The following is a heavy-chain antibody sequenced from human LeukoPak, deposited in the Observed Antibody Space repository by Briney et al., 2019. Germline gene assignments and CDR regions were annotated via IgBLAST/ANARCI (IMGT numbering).Heavy chain of an antibody. CDR2: IYYSGST. CDR3: ARGPYDFWSGYYGPVDY. J-gene: IGHJ4*02. Sequence: SQTLSLTCTVSGGSISSGGYYWSWIRQYPGKGLEWIGYIYYSGSTYYNPSLKSRVTISVDTSKNQFSLKLSSVTAADTAVYYCARGPYDFWSGYYGPVDYWGQGTLVTVSS. V-gene: IGHV4-31*03. D-gene: IGHD3-3*01. CDR1: GGSISSGGYY.